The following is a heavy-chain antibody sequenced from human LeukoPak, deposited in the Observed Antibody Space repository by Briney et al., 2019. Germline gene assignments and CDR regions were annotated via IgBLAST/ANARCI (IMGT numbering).Heavy chain of an antibody. J-gene: IGHJ5*02. V-gene: IGHV1-2*02. Sequence: ASVKVSCKASGYTFTGYYMHWVRQAPGQGLEWMGWINPNSGGTNYAQKFQGRVTMTRDTSNSTAYMELSRLRSDDTAVYYCARVGGYDILTGYFENWFDPWGQGTLVTVSS. CDR1: GYTFTGYY. CDR3: ARVGGYDILTGYFENWFDP. CDR2: INPNSGGT. D-gene: IGHD3-9*01.